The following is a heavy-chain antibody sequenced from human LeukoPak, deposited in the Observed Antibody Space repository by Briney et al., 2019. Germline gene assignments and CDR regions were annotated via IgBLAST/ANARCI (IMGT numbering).Heavy chain of an antibody. Sequence: SETLSLTCTVSGGSISSYYWSWIRQPPGKGLEWIGYIHYSGSTNNNPSLKSRVTISVDTSKNQFSLKLSSVTAADTAVYYCARLDYGDYEGWWFDPWGQGTLVTVSS. J-gene: IGHJ5*02. D-gene: IGHD4-17*01. V-gene: IGHV4-59*08. CDR2: IHYSGST. CDR3: ARLDYGDYEGWWFDP. CDR1: GGSISSYY.